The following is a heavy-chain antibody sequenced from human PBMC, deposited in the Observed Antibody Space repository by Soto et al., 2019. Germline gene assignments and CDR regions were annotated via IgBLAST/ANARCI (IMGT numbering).Heavy chain of an antibody. D-gene: IGHD3-10*01. Sequence: GGSLRLSCAASGFTFSSYGMHWVRQAPGKGLEWVAVIWYDGSNKYYADSVKGRFTISRDNSKNTLYLQMNSLRAEDTAVYYCARDLKMVWGVRRFYYYYGMDVWGQGTTVTVSS. CDR1: GFTFSSYG. CDR2: IWYDGSNK. CDR3: ARDLKMVWGVRRFYYYYGMDV. J-gene: IGHJ6*02. V-gene: IGHV3-33*01.